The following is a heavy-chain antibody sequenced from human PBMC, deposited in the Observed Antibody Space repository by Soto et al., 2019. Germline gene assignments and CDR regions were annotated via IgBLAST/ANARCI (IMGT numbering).Heavy chain of an antibody. D-gene: IGHD5-18*01. J-gene: IGHJ4*02. CDR3: AKSGGYSYGYTLDY. CDR2: ISYDGSNK. CDR1: GFTFSSYG. V-gene: IGHV3-30*18. Sequence: QVQLVESGGGVVQPGRSLRLSCAASGFTFSSYGMHWVRQAPGKGLEWVAVISYDGSNKYYADSVKGRFTISRDNSKNTLYLQMNSLRAEDTAVYYWAKSGGYSYGYTLDYWCQGTLVTVSS.